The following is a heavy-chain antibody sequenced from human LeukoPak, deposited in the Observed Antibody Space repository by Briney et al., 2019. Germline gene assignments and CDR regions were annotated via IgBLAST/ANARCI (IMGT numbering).Heavy chain of an antibody. D-gene: IGHD2-21*02. CDR2: MNPNSGNT. V-gene: IGHV1-8*01. CDR1: GYTFTSYD. CDR3: ARVLIVVVTADAFDI. J-gene: IGHJ3*02. Sequence: ASVKVSCKASGYTFTSYDINWVRQATGQGLEWMGWMNPNSGNTGYAQKFQGRVTMTRNTSISTAYMELSSLRSDDTAVYYCARVLIVVVTADAFDIWGQGTMVTVSS.